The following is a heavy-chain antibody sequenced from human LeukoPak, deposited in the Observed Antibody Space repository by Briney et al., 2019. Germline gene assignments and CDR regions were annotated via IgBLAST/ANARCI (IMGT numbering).Heavy chain of an antibody. J-gene: IGHJ4*02. D-gene: IGHD2-15*01. Sequence: ASVKVSCKASGYTLTGNFMHWVRQAPGQGLEWMGLINPDSGGANYAQNFQGRVTMTRDTSISTVYMELSRLRSDDTAVYYCARGTDCSGGSCLDYWGQGTLVTVSS. CDR3: ARGTDCSGGSCLDY. CDR2: INPDSGGA. CDR1: GYTLTGNF. V-gene: IGHV1-2*06.